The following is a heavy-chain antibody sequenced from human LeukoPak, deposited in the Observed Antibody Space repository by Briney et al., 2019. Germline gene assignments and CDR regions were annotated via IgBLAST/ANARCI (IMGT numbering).Heavy chain of an antibody. CDR2: IYHSGST. Sequence: PSETLSLTCTVSGYSISSGYYWGWIRQPPGKGLEWIGSIYHSGSTYYNPSLKSRVTISVDTSKNQFSLKLSSVTAADTAVYYCARTSSWDYYFDYWGQGTLVTVSS. CDR3: ARTSSWDYYFDY. V-gene: IGHV4-38-2*02. D-gene: IGHD6-13*01. CDR1: GYSISSGYY. J-gene: IGHJ4*02.